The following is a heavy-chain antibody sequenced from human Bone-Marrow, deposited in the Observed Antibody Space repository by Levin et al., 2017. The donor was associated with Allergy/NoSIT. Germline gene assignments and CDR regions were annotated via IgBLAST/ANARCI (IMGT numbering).Heavy chain of an antibody. CDR3: ARAAAAAGWY. CDR1: GFTVSSNY. J-gene: IGHJ4*02. D-gene: IGHD6-13*01. V-gene: IGHV3-53*01. Sequence: GESLKISCAASGFTVSSNYMSWVRQAPGKGLEWVSVIYSGGSTYYADSVKGRFTISRDNSKNTLYLQMNSLRAEDTAVYYCARAAAAAGWYWGQGTLVTVSS. CDR2: IYSGGST.